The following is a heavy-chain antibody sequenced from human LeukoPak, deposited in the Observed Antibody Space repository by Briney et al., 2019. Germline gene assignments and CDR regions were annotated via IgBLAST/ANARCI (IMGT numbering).Heavy chain of an antibody. CDR2: ISSSSSYT. D-gene: IGHD3-10*01. V-gene: IGHV3-11*06. CDR3: AVGITMVRGVIKRPGVSFDY. Sequence: GGSLRLSCAASGFTFSDYHMSWIRQAPGKGLEWVSYISSSSSYTNYADSVKGRFTISRDNAKNSLYLQMNGLRAEDTAVYYCAVGITMVRGVIKRPGVSFDYWGQGTLVTVSS. J-gene: IGHJ4*02. CDR1: GFTFSDYH.